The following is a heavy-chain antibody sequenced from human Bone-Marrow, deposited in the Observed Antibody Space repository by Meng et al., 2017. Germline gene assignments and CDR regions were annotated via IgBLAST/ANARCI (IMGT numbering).Heavy chain of an antibody. CDR1: GGFISSGGYY. V-gene: IGHV4-31*01. Sequence: GPGPGPVNPSPSLPLPFTVCGGFISSGGYYWRWIRPQPGKGLEWIGYIYYSGSTYYNPSLKSLVTISVDTSKNQFSLKLSSVTAADTAVYYCARGRRGYCSGGSCYHSNWFDPWGQGTLVTVSS. D-gene: IGHD2-15*01. J-gene: IGHJ5*02. CDR3: ARGRRGYCSGGSCYHSNWFDP. CDR2: IYYSGST.